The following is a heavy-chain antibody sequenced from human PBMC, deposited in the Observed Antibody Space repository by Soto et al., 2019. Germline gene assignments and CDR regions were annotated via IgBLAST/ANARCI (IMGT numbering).Heavy chain of an antibody. D-gene: IGHD2-2*01. Sequence: EVQLLESGGGLVQPGGSLRLSCAASGFTFSSYAMSWVRQAPGKGLEWVSAISGSGGSTYYADSVKGRFTISRDNSKNTLYLQMNSLRAEDTAVYHCAKVKRYCSSTSCYDYYYYGMDVWGQGTTVTVSS. V-gene: IGHV3-23*01. J-gene: IGHJ6*02. CDR2: ISGSGGST. CDR3: AKVKRYCSSTSCYDYYYYGMDV. CDR1: GFTFSSYA.